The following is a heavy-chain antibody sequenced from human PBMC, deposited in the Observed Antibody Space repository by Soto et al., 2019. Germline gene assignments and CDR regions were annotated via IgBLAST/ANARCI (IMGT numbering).Heavy chain of an antibody. CDR3: VSQRTSVLTQAYFDY. D-gene: IGHD2-8*01. CDR1: GGSVSNSNYY. V-gene: IGHV4-39*01. J-gene: IGHJ4*02. Sequence: SDTLSLTCTVSGGSVSNSNYYWGWIRQAPGKGLEWIGSVYYRGRSYSKSSVKSRVTISVDTSKNQFSLNLNSVTASDTAVYYCVSQRTSVLTQAYFDYWGPGALVTVSS. CDR2: VYYRGRS.